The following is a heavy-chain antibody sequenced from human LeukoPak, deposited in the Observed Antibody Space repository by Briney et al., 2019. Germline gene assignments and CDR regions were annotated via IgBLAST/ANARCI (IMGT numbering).Heavy chain of an antibody. Sequence: SETLSLTCAVYGVSFSGYYWSWIRQPPGKGLEWIGEISHIRSTNYNPSLKSRVTISVDTSKNQFSLKLSSLTAADTAVYYCARGPNSSGYYLVPWFDPWGQGTLVTVSS. CDR3: ARGPNSSGYYLVPWFDP. D-gene: IGHD3-22*01. CDR2: ISHIRST. V-gene: IGHV4-34*01. CDR1: GVSFSGYY. J-gene: IGHJ5*02.